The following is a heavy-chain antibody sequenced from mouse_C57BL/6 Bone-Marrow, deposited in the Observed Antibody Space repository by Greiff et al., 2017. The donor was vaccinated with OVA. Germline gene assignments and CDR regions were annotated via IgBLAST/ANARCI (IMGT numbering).Heavy chain of an antibody. Sequence: QVQLQQSGAELAKPGASVKLSCKASGYTFTSYWMHWVKQRPGQGLEWIGYINPSSGYTKYNQKFKAKATLTADKSSSTAYMQLSSLTYEDSAVYYCARSGYYYDAGLTWFAYWGQGTLVTVSA. J-gene: IGHJ3*01. CDR2: INPSSGYT. D-gene: IGHD2-4*01. CDR1: GYTFTSYW. V-gene: IGHV1-7*01. CDR3: ARSGYYYDAGLTWFAY.